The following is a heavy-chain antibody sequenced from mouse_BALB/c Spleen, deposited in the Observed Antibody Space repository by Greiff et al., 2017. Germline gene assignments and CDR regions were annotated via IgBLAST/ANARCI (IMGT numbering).Heavy chain of an antibody. CDR1: GFNIKDYY. V-gene: IGHV14-1*02. CDR2: IDPENGNT. Sequence: VHVKQSGAELVRPGALVKLSCKASGFNIKDYYMHWVKQRPEQGLEWIGWIDPENGNTIYDPKFQGKASITADTSSNTAYLQLSSLTSEDTAVYYCARGVFFAYWGQGTLGTVSA. J-gene: IGHJ3*01. CDR3: ARGVFFAY.